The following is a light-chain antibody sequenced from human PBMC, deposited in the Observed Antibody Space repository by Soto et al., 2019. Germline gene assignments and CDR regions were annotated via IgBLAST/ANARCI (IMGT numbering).Light chain of an antibody. CDR3: SSYTSSSTHNYV. J-gene: IGLJ1*01. Sequence: QSVQTHPGSVSWSPGQAITISCTGTSSDVGGYNYVSWYQQHPGKAPKLMIYEVSDRPSGVSNRFSGSKSGNTASLTISGLQAEDEADYYCSSYTSSSTHNYVFGTGTKVTVL. CDR1: SSDVGGYNY. V-gene: IGLV2-14*01. CDR2: EVS.